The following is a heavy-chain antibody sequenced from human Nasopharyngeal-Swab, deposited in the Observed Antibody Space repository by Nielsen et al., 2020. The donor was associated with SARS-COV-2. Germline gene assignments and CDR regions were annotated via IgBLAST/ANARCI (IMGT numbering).Heavy chain of an antibody. Sequence: VKVSCKASGYIFNSYGISWVRQAPGQGLEWMGWVSTINGDTNYAQKLQGRVTMTTDTSTSTAYMELRSLRSDDTAVYYCARVGRYYYDSSGYQREVGFDYWGQGTLVTVSS. V-gene: IGHV1-18*04. D-gene: IGHD3-22*01. CDR3: ARVGRYYYDSSGYQREVGFDY. CDR2: VSTINGDT. CDR1: GYIFNSYG. J-gene: IGHJ4*02.